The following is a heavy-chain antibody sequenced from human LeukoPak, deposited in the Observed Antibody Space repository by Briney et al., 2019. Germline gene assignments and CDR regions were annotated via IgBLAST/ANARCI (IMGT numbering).Heavy chain of an antibody. V-gene: IGHV5-51*01. CDR2: IYPGDSDT. Sequence: GESLKISCKGSGYSFTSYWIGCVRQMPGKGLGWMGIIYPGDSDTRYSPSFQGQVTISADKSISTAYLQWSSLKASDTAIYYCARQIQAHRWLQYDYWGQGTLVTVSS. J-gene: IGHJ4*02. CDR3: ARQIQAHRWLQYDY. CDR1: GYSFTSYW. D-gene: IGHD5-24*01.